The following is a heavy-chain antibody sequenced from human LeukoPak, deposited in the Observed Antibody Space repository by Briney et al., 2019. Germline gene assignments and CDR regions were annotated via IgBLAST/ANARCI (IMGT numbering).Heavy chain of an antibody. CDR2: ISAYNGNT. CDR3: EREPLIVVVPAAIRWLEP. Sequence: ASVKVSCKASGYTFTSYGISWVRQAPGQGLEWVGWISAYNGNTNYAQKLQGRVTMTTDTSTSTPYMEMRSLRSDDTAVYYCEREPLIVVVPAAIRWLEPWGEGTLVPVSS. J-gene: IGHJ5*02. V-gene: IGHV1-18*01. D-gene: IGHD2-2*01. CDR1: GYTFTSYG.